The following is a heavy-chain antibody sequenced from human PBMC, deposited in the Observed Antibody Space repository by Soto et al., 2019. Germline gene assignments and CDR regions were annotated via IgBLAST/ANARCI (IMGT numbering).Heavy chain of an antibody. Sequence: GGSLRLSCAASGFTFYAYTMHWVRQDPGRGLEWVSLISWDGGSTYYADSVKGRFTISRDNSKNSLYLQMNSLRTDDTALYYCAKDGIAARPYYYFGWDVWGKGTTVTVAS. CDR3: AKDGIAARPYYYFGWDV. CDR1: GFTFYAYT. V-gene: IGHV3-43*01. J-gene: IGHJ6*04. D-gene: IGHD6-6*01. CDR2: ISWDGGST.